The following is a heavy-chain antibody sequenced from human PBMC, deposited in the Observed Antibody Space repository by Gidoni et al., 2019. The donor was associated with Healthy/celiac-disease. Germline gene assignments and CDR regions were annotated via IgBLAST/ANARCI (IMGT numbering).Heavy chain of an antibody. J-gene: IGHJ4*02. Sequence: QVQLVQSGAAVKKPGSSVKVSCKASGRTFSSYAISWVRQAPGQGLEWMGGIIPIFGKENYAQKFQGRVTITADESTSTAYMELSSLRSEDTAVYYCASPGGAGGSGSYYQFDYWGQGTLVTVSS. D-gene: IGHD3-10*01. CDR3: ASPGGAGGSGSYYQFDY. CDR1: GRTFSSYA. V-gene: IGHV1-69*01. CDR2: IIPIFGKE.